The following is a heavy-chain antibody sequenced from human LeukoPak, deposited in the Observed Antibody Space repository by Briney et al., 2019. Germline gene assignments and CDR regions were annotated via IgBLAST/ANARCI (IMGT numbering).Heavy chain of an antibody. V-gene: IGHV3-23*01. CDR2: ISGTGGRT. CDR3: AKDLRYDSSGYFDY. J-gene: IGHJ4*02. Sequence: GGSLRLSCAASGVTFSSYAMSWVRQAPGKGLEWVSGISGTGGRTYYADSVKGRFTISRDNSKNTLYLQMNSLRAEDTAVYYCAKDLRYDSSGYFDYWGLGTRVTVSS. D-gene: IGHD3-22*01. CDR1: GVTFSSYA.